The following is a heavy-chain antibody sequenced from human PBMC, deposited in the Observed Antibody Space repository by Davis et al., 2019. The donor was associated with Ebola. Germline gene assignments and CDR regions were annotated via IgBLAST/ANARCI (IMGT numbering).Heavy chain of an antibody. V-gene: IGHV1-18*01. CDR3: ARAYCSSTSCYNDAFDI. Sequence: ASVKVSCKASGYTFTSYGISWVRQAPGQGLEWMGWISAYNGNTNYAQKLQGRVTMTTDTSTSTAYMELRSLRSDDTAVYYCARAYCSSTSCYNDAFDIWGQGTMVTVSS. D-gene: IGHD2-2*02. CDR2: ISAYNGNT. CDR1: GYTFTSYG. J-gene: IGHJ3*02.